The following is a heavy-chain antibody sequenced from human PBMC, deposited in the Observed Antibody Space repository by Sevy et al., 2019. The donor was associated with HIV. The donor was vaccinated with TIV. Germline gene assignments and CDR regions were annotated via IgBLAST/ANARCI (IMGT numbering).Heavy chain of an antibody. CDR1: GFTFSSYA. D-gene: IGHD3-3*01. V-gene: IGHV3-23*01. CDR2: ISGSGGST. CDR3: GKEGGGVRFLEWLLSYFDY. J-gene: IGHJ4*02. Sequence: GGSLRLSCAASGFTFSSYAMSWVRQAPGKGLEWVSAISGSGGSTYYADSVKGRFTISRDNSKNTLYLQMNSLRAEDTAVYYCGKEGGGVRFLEWLLSYFDYWGQGTLVTVSS.